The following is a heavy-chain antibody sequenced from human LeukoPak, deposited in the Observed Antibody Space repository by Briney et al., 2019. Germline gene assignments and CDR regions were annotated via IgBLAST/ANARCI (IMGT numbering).Heavy chain of an antibody. D-gene: IGHD6-6*01. V-gene: IGHV3-21*01. CDR1: GFTFSSTW. Sequence: GGSLRLSCAASGFTFSSTWMSWVRQAPGRGLEWVSSINSGTGYISYADSVKGRFTISRDNGKSSLFLQMNRLRAEDPAVYYCARKPAARPIDYWGQGTLVTVSS. CDR2: INSGTGYI. CDR3: ARKPAARPIDY. J-gene: IGHJ4*02.